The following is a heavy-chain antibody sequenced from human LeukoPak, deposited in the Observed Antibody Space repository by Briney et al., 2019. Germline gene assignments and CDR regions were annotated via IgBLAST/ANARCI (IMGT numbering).Heavy chain of an antibody. CDR2: IIPILGIA. V-gene: IGHV1-69*04. D-gene: IGHD3-10*01. J-gene: IGHJ5*02. CDR1: GGTFSSYA. CDR3: ARDLAGLLGDP. Sequence: SVKVSCKASGGTFSSYAISWVRQAPGQGLEWMGRIIPILGIANYAQKFQGRVTITADKPTSTAYMELSSLRSEDTAVYYCARDLAGLLGDPWGQGTLVTVSS.